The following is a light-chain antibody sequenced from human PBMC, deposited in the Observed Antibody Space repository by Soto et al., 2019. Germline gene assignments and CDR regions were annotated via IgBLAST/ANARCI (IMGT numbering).Light chain of an antibody. CDR3: QQCFSIPRT. CDR2: AAS. V-gene: IGKV1-39*01. Sequence: DIQMTQSPSSLSASVGDRVTITCRSSQTISKYLSWYQQKPGKDPKLLIYAASNLQSGVPSRFSGAASVTDFTLTISRLQPEDFASYYCQQCFSIPRTFRQGTKLEIK. CDR1: QTISKY. J-gene: IGKJ2*01.